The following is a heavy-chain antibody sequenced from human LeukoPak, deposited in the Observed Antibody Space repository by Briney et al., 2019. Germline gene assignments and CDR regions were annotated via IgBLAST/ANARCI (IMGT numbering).Heavy chain of an antibody. CDR2: INHSGST. Sequence: PSETLSLTCAVYGGSFSGYYWSWIRQPPGKGLEWIGEINHSGSTNYNPSLKSRVTISVDTSKNQFSLKLSSVTAAGTAVYYCARTSSGYYRHWFDPWGQGTLVTVSS. CDR3: ARTSSGYYRHWFDP. J-gene: IGHJ5*02. V-gene: IGHV4-34*01. CDR1: GGSFSGYY. D-gene: IGHD3-22*01.